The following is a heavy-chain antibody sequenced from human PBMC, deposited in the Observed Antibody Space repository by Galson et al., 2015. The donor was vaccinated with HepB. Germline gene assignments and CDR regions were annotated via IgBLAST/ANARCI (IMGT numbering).Heavy chain of an antibody. CDR2: ISYDGSNK. D-gene: IGHD2-21*02. V-gene: IGHV3-30-3*01. Sequence: SLRLSCAASGFTFTRYAIRWVRQAPGKGLEWVAFISYDGSNKFYGEFVKGRFTISRDDSKNTVYVQMNRLKPEDTAVYYCARDMGKVTPNYFDYWGQGTLVTVSS. CDR3: ARDMGKVTPNYFDY. J-gene: IGHJ4*02. CDR1: GFTFTRYA.